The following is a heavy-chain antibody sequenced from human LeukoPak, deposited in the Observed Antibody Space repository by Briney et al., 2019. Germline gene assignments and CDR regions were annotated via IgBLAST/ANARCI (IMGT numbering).Heavy chain of an antibody. CDR3: ARDSEGYCSSTNCYKYYYYYMDV. Sequence: GGSLRLSCAASGFIVNTNYMTWVRQAPGRGLEWVSFIYADGTTYYADSVKGRFTISRDNAKNSLYLQMNSLRAEDTAVYYCARDSEGYCSSTNCYKYYYYYMDVWGKGTTVTVSS. J-gene: IGHJ6*03. CDR2: IYADGTT. D-gene: IGHD2-2*02. CDR1: GFIVNTNY. V-gene: IGHV3-53*01.